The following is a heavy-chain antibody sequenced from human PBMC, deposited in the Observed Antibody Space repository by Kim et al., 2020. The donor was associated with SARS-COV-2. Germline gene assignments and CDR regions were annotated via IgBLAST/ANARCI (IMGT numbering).Heavy chain of an antibody. Sequence: PSLKSRVTISVDTSKNQFSLKLSSVTAADTAVYYCAGATMIVVVNKYFQHWGQGTLVTVSS. V-gene: IGHV4-34*01. D-gene: IGHD3-22*01. J-gene: IGHJ1*01. CDR3: AGATMIVVVNKYFQH.